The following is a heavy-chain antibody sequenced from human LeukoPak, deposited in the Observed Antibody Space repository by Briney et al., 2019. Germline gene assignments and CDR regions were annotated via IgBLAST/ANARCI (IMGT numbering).Heavy chain of an antibody. CDR1: GFTFSSYW. D-gene: IGHD6-25*01. CDR3: ARGPPWYFDL. J-gene: IGHJ2*01. CDR2: INGDGSST. Sequence: GGSERLSCAASGFTFSSYWMHWIRQAPGKGLVWVSRINGDGSSTAYADSVKGRFTISRDNAKNTLYLQMNSLTAEDTAVYYCARGPPWYFDLWGRGTLVTVSS. V-gene: IGHV3-74*01.